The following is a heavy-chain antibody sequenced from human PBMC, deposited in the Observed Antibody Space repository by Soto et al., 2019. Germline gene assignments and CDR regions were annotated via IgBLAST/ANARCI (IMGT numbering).Heavy chain of an antibody. CDR1: GGSFKSGSYY. CDR2: VYHTVRT. D-gene: IGHD2-21*01. V-gene: IGHV4-61*01. CDR3: YRDCYYFDC. J-gene: IGHJ4*02. Sequence: SETLSLTCTVSGGSFKSGSYYWSWILQPPGKGLEWIGYVYHTVRTDYNTSLKSRVSISMDTSKNQFSLDLDSVTPADTAVYFWYRDCYYFDCWGEGTMVTVSS.